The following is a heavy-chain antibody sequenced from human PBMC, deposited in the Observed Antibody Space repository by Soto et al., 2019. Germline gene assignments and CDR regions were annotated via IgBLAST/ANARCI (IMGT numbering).Heavy chain of an antibody. CDR1: GFPFGNFL. V-gene: IGHV3-49*03. CDR3: IGSFTF. J-gene: IGHJ4*02. CDR2: IRSQPYGGPA. Sequence: EVYLVESGGGLVEPGRSLRISCTASGFPFGNFLMSWFRQAPGKGMEWVGFIRSQPYGGPAEYASSVRCRFTISRDDSKGIAYMQMNRLQTEDSGVDYCIGSFTFWGQGTLVAVSS. D-gene: IGHD3-10*01.